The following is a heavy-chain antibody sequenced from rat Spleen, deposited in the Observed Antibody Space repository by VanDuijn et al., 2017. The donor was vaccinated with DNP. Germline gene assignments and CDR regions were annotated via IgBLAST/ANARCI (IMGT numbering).Heavy chain of an antibody. D-gene: IGHD1-3*01. CDR2: ITSSGGST. Sequence: EVQLVESGGDLVQPGRSLKLSCVASGFTFNNYWMTWIRQVPGKGLEWIASITSSGGSTYYKDSMKGRFIISRDNAKNTLYLQVSSLRAEDTATYYCARDYGSYPYYFDYWGQGVMVTVSS. CDR1: GFTFNNYW. V-gene: IGHV5-31*01. CDR3: ARDYGSYPYYFDY. J-gene: IGHJ2*01.